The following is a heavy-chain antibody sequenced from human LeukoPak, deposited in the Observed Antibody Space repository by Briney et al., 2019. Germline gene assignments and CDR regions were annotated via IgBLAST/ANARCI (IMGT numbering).Heavy chain of an antibody. J-gene: IGHJ6*02. CDR3: ARDQGAEAHTGNYYYGMDV. D-gene: IGHD5-18*01. CDR2: FDPEDGET. CDR1: GYTLTELS. V-gene: IGHV1-24*01. Sequence: ASVKVSCKVSGYTLTELSMHWVRQAPGKGLEWMGGFDPEDGETIYAQKFQGRVTMAEDTSTDTAHMELSSLRSEDTAVYHCARDQGAEAHTGNYYYGMDVWGQGTTVTVSS.